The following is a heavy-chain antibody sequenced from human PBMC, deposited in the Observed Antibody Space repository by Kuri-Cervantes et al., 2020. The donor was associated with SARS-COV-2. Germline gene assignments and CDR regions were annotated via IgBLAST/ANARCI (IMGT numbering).Heavy chain of an antibody. V-gene: IGHV3-66*03. D-gene: IGHD1-1*01. J-gene: IGHJ4*02. CDR1: GFTVSSNY. CDR3: VRDGDHWNFDY. Sequence: GESLKISCAASGFTVSSNYMSWVRQAPGKGLEWVSVIYSCGSTYYADSVKGRFTISRDNSKNTLYLQMNSLRAEDTAVYYCVRDGDHWNFDYRGQGTLVTVSS. CDR2: IYSCGST.